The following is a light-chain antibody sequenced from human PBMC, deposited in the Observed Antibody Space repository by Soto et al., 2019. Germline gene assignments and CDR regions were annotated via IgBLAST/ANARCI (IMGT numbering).Light chain of an antibody. CDR3: QQAYSFPLT. J-gene: IGKJ4*01. V-gene: IGKV1-12*01. CDR2: GSS. CDR1: QVLGVG. Sequence: DIQMTQSPSSVSASVGDRVTIICRASQVLGVGLGWYQQKPGKAPQLLIFGSSVLQTGVPSRFSGSGSGTDFTLTISSLQPEDFATYYCQQAYSFPLTFGGGTKVEIK.